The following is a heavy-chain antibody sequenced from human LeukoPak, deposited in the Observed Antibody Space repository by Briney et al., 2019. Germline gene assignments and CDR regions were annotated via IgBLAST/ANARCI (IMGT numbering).Heavy chain of an antibody. D-gene: IGHD3-10*01. Sequence: PGGSLRLSCAASGFTFSSYWMSWVRQAPGKGLEWVANIKQDGSEKYYVDSVKGRFTISRDNAKNSLYLQMNSLRAEDTALYYCAKDRYYGSGSYYDYWGQGTLVTVSS. CDR3: AKDRYYGSGSYYDY. V-gene: IGHV3-7*03. CDR2: IKQDGSEK. J-gene: IGHJ4*02. CDR1: GFTFSSYW.